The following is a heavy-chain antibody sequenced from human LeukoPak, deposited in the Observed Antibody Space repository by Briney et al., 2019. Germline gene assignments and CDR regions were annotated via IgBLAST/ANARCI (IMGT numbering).Heavy chain of an antibody. CDR1: GGSISSYD. CDR2: INTSGST. V-gene: IGHV4-4*07. D-gene: IGHD3-22*01. CDR3: ARATLYYYDSSGYYVFDY. Sequence: SETLSLTCTVSGGSISSYDWSWIRQPAGKGLEWIGRINTSGSTKYNPSLKSRVTMSLDTSKKQFSLKLSSVTATDTAVYYCARATLYYYDSSGYYVFDYWGQGTLVTVSS. J-gene: IGHJ4*02.